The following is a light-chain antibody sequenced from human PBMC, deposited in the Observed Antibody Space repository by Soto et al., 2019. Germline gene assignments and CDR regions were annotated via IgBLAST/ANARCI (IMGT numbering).Light chain of an antibody. CDR2: EVS. J-gene: IGLJ1*01. CDR3: NSYTGSSTYV. CDR1: SSDVGSYNR. Sequence: QSALTQPPSGSVSPGQSVAISCTGTSSDVGSYNRVSWYQQPPGAAPKLMIYEVSNRPSGVPDRFSGSKSGNTASLTISGLQAEDEADYYCNSYTGSSTYVFGTGTKVTVL. V-gene: IGLV2-18*02.